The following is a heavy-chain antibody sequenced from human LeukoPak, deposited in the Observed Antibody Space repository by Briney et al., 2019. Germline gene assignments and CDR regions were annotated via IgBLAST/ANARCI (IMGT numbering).Heavy chain of an antibody. CDR2: INHSGNT. Sequence: SETLSLTCAVYGGSFSGYYWSWIRQPPGKGLEWIGEINHSGNTNYNPSLKSRVTISVDTSKNQFSLKLNSVTAADTAVYYCARGRSGSYSGYDIDYWGQGTLVTVSS. CDR1: GGSFSGYY. D-gene: IGHD5-12*01. J-gene: IGHJ4*02. V-gene: IGHV4-34*01. CDR3: ARGRSGSYSGYDIDY.